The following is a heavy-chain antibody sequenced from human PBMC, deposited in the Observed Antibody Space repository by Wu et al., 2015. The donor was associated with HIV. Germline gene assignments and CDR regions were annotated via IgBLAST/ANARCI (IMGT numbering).Heavy chain of an antibody. CDR1: GYTFTGYY. Sequence: QVQLVQSGAEVKKPGASVKVSCKASGYTFTGYYMHWVRQAPGQGLEWMGWINPNSGGTNYAQKFQGRVTMTRDTSITTVYMELRSLRYDDTAVYFCARTGSAWHLSWFDHWGQGSLVTVSS. D-gene: IGHD6-19*01. CDR2: INPNSGGT. CDR3: ARTGSAWHLSWFDH. V-gene: IGHV1-2*02. J-gene: IGHJ5*02.